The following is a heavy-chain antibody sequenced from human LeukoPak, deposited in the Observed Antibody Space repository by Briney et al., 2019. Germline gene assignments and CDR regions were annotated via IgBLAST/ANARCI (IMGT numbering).Heavy chain of an antibody. J-gene: IGHJ4*02. CDR2: IYYSGST. D-gene: IGHD3-3*01. CDR1: GGSISSYY. Sequence: PSETLSLTCTVSGGSISSYYWSWIRQPPGEGLEWIGYIYYSGSTNYNPSLKSRVTISVDTSKNQFSLKLSSVTAADTAVYYCARVATRYYDFWSGYPYYFDYWGQGTLVTVSS. V-gene: IGHV4-59*01. CDR3: ARVATRYYDFWSGYPYYFDY.